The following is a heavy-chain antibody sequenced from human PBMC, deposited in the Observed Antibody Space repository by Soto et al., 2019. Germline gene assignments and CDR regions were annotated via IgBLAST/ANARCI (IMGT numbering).Heavy chain of an antibody. D-gene: IGHD5-12*01. Sequence: GGSLRLSCAASGFTFSNYGMHWVRQAPGKGLEWVAVIWYDGSNKYYADSVKGRFTISRDNSKNTLYLQMNSLRAEDTAVYYCARDTSRGGYDFLSYYYGMDVWGQGTTVTVSS. J-gene: IGHJ6*02. CDR2: IWYDGSNK. CDR3: ARDTSRGGYDFLSYYYGMDV. V-gene: IGHV3-33*01. CDR1: GFTFSNYG.